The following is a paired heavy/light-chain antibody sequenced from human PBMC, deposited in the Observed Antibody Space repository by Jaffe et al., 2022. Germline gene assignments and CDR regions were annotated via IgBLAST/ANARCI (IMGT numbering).Heavy chain of an antibody. V-gene: IGHV4-59*01. Sequence: QVQLQESGPGLVQPSETLSLTCTVSGGSISNYYWSWIRQPPGKGLEWIGYIYYTGSTNYSPSLKSRVTMSLDTSKNQFSLKLRSVTAADTAVYYCARPIGYCDTTCNFAFDVWGQGTMVTVSS. CDR2: IYYTGST. J-gene: IGHJ3*01. CDR1: GGSISNYY. CDR3: ARPIGYCDTTCNFAFDV. D-gene: IGHD2-15*01.
Light chain of an antibody. CDR3: QVWDSNDAFVV. CDR1: NIGSKS. J-gene: IGLJ2*01. Sequence: SYVVTQPPSVSVAPGKTASITCGGNNIGSKSVQWYQQKPGQAPLLVVYYDNDRPSGIPERFSGSNSGNTATLTISRVEAGDEADYYCQVWDSNDAFVVFGGGTKLTVL. V-gene: IGLV3-21*04. CDR2: YDN.